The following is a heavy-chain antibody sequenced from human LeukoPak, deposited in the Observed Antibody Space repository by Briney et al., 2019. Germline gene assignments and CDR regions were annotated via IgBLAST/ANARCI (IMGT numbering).Heavy chain of an antibody. Sequence: SETLSLTCTVSGDSISSYCWTWIRQPPGKGLEWIGYISYSGSTNYNPSLKSRVTISVDTSKNQFSLKLSSVTAADTAVYYCARRYWYFDLWGRGTLVTVSS. CDR2: ISYSGST. J-gene: IGHJ2*01. CDR1: GDSISSYC. CDR3: ARRYWYFDL. V-gene: IGHV4-59*08.